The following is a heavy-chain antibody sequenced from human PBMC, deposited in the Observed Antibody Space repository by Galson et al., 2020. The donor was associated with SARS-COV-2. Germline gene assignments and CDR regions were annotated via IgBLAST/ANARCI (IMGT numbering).Heavy chain of an antibody. V-gene: IGHV1-24*01. J-gene: IGHJ4*02. CDR1: GYTLTELS. Sequence: DSVKVSCKVSGYTLTELSMHWVRQAPGKGLEWMGGFDPEDGETIYAQKFQGRVTMTEDTSTDTAYMELSSLRSEDTAVYYCATDFAIFGVVILHYWGQGTLVTVSS. CDR3: ATDFAIFGVVILHY. D-gene: IGHD3-3*01. CDR2: FDPEDGET.